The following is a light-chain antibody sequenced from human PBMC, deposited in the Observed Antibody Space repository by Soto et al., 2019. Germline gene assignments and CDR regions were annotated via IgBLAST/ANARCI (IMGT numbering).Light chain of an antibody. V-gene: IGKV3-15*01. CDR3: QQYIRSPLT. Sequence: EIVMTQSPATLSVSPGERATLSFRASQSVSSNLAWYQQKPGQAPSLLIYGASTRATGTPARFSGSGSGTEFTLTISSLQSEDFAVYYCQQYIRSPLTFGRGTKVDIK. J-gene: IGKJ4*01. CDR2: GAS. CDR1: QSVSSN.